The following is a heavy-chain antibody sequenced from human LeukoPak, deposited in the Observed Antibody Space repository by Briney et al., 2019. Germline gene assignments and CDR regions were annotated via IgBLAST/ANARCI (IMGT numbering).Heavy chain of an antibody. CDR3: ARQLGYCSSGTCYFDY. CDR2: ISSSGGDT. J-gene: IGHJ4*02. D-gene: IGHD2-15*01. CDR1: GGSISSGGYY. Sequence: LSLTCTVSGGSISSGGYYWSWIRQHPGKGLEWVSAISSSGGDTYYADSVKGRFTVSRDNSQNTLYLQMNSLRAEDTALYYCARQLGYCSSGTCYFDYWGQGTLVTVSS. V-gene: IGHV3-23*01.